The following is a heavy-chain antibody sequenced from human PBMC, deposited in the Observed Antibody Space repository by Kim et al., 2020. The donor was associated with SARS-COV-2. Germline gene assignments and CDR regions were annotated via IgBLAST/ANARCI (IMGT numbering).Heavy chain of an antibody. Sequence: GGSLRLSCAASGFTFSSYAMHWVRQAPGKGLEWVAVISYDGSNKYYVDSVKGRFTISIDNSKNTLYLQMNSLRAEDTAVYYCARGTTGNYYYGMDVWGQG. J-gene: IGHJ6*02. CDR2: ISYDGSNK. CDR1: GFTFSSYA. CDR3: ARGTTGNYYYGMDV. V-gene: IGHV3-30*04. D-gene: IGHD1-1*01.